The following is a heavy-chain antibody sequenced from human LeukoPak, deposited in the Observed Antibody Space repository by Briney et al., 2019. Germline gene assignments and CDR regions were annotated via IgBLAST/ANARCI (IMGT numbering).Heavy chain of an antibody. J-gene: IGHJ4*02. Sequence: PGGSLRLSCAPSGFTFSRNAIHWVRQGPGKGLEWVSYIAHHGSNKYYADSVKGRLTISRDNSKRTLYLQMNSLRADDTAVYYCAKDGSWSCTDWGQGTLVNVSS. CDR3: AKDGSWSCTD. CDR2: IAHHGSNK. CDR1: GFTFSRNA. V-gene: IGHV3-30*02. D-gene: IGHD2-8*02.